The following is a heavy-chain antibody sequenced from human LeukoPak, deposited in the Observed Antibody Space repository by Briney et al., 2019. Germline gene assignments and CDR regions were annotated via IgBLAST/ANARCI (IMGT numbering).Heavy chain of an antibody. D-gene: IGHD4-17*01. V-gene: IGHV3-48*01. CDR1: GFTFSSYN. CDR3: ARSQILGDYEPGY. CDR2: ISSSSGTI. Sequence: GGSLRLSCAASGFTFSSYNMNWVRQAPGKGLEWVSYISSSSGTIYYVDSVKGRFTISRDNAKNSLYLQMNSLRAEDTAAYYCARSQILGDYEPGYWGQGTLVTVSS. J-gene: IGHJ4*02.